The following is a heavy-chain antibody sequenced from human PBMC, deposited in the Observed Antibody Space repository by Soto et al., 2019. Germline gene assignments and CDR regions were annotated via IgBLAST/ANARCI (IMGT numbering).Heavy chain of an antibody. CDR1: GFTFSSYA. CDR3: AKDMAYCGGDCYSSFDY. CDR2: ISGSGGST. J-gene: IGHJ4*02. D-gene: IGHD2-21*02. V-gene: IGHV3-23*01. Sequence: PGGSLRLSCAASGFTFSSYAMSWVRQAPGKGLEWVSAISGSGGSTYYADSVKGRFTISRDNSKNTLYLQMNSLRAEDTAVYYCAKDMAYCGGDCYSSFDYWGQGTLVTVSS.